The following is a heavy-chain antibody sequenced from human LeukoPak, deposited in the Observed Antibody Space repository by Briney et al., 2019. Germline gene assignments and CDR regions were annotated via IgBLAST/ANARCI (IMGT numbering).Heavy chain of an antibody. CDR2: ISGTGGTI. Sequence: PGRSLRLSCAGSGFTFNRYAMTWVRQAPGKGLEWVSAISGTGGTIYYADSVKGRFTISRDNAKNSLYLQMNSLRAEDTAVYYCARTIYSDYSPTFDYWGQGTLVTVSS. CDR3: ARTIYSDYSPTFDY. J-gene: IGHJ4*02. V-gene: IGHV3-48*03. D-gene: IGHD4-11*01. CDR1: GFTFNRYA.